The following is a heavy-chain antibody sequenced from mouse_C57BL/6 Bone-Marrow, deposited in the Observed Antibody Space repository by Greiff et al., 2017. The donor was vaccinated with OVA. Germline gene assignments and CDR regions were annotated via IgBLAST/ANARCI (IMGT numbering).Heavy chain of an antibody. Sequence: EVNVVESGGDLVKPGGSLKLSCAASGFTFSSYGMSWVRQTPDKRLEWVATISSGGSYTYYPDSVKGRFTISRDNAKNTLYLQMSSLKSEDTAMYYCASGGTAQAKERSRLYYFDYWGQGTTLTVSS. CDR1: GFTFSSYG. CDR3: ASGGTAQAKERSRLYYFDY. J-gene: IGHJ2*01. CDR2: ISSGGSYT. V-gene: IGHV5-6*01. D-gene: IGHD3-2*02.